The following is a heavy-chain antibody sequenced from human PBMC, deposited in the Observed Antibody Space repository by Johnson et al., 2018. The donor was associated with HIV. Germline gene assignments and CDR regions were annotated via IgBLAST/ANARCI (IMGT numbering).Heavy chain of an antibody. V-gene: IGHV3-66*01. CDR1: GFTVSSNY. Sequence: VQLVESGGGLVQPGGSLRLSCAASGFTVSSNYMSWVRQAPGTGLEWVSVIYSGGSTYYADSVKVSFTISRDNSKNTLYLQMNSLRAEDTAVYYCARDGGIQLWSAFDIWGQGTMVTVSS. J-gene: IGHJ3*02. D-gene: IGHD5-18*01. CDR2: IYSGGST. CDR3: ARDGGIQLWSAFDI.